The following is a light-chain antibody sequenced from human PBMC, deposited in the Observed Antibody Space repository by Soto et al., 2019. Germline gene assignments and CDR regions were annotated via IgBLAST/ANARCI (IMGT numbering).Light chain of an antibody. CDR1: QSISTW. Sequence: DIQMTQSPSTLSASVGDRVTITCRASQSISTWLAWYQQKPGKAPKLLIYDASSLQSGVPSRFSGSGSGIEFTLTISSLQPDDFATYYCQQYNSFSGTFGQGTKLEFK. V-gene: IGKV1-5*01. CDR2: DAS. CDR3: QQYNSFSGT. J-gene: IGKJ2*02.